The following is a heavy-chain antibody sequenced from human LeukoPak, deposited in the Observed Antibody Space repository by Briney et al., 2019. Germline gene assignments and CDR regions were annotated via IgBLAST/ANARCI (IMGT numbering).Heavy chain of an antibody. J-gene: IGHJ4*02. V-gene: IGHV4-59*01. D-gene: IGHD3-9*01. Sequence: PSETLSLTCTVSGGSISSYYWSWIRQPPGKGLEWIGYIYYSGSTNYNPSLKRRVTISVDTSKNQFSLKLSSVTAADTAVYYCARSLAYDILTGYPLGYFDYWGQGTLVTVSS. CDR3: ARSLAYDILTGYPLGYFDY. CDR1: GGSISSYY. CDR2: IYYSGST.